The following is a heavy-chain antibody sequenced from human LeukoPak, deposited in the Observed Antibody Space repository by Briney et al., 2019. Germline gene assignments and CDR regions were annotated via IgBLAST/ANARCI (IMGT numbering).Heavy chain of an antibody. V-gene: IGHV4-39*01. J-gene: IGHJ5*02. D-gene: IGHD3-9*01. CDR3: ARLPTGYPNWFDP. CDR1: GGSISSSSYY. Sequence: SETLSLTCTVSGGSISSSSYYWGWIRQPPGKGLEWIGSIYYSGSTYYNPSLKSRVTISVDTSKNQFSLKLNSVTAADTAIYFCARLPTGYPNWFDPWGQGTLVTVSS. CDR2: IYYSGST.